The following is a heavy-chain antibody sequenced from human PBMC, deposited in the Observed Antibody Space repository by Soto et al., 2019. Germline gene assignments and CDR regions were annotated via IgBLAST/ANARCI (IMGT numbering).Heavy chain of an antibody. V-gene: IGHV4-34*01. CDR2: INHSGST. J-gene: IGHJ4*02. CDR1: CGSFSGYY. CDR3: ARKAVVAAGFDY. D-gene: IGHD2-15*01. Sequence: SETLSLTCAVYCGSFSGYYWSWIRQPPGKGLEWIGEINHSGSTNYNPSLKSRVTISVDTSKNQFSLKLSSVTAADTAVYYCARKAVVAAGFDYWGQGTLVTVSS.